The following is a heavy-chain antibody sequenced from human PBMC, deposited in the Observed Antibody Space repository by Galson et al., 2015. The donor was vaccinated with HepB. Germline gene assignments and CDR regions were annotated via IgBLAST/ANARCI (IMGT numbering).Heavy chain of an antibody. Sequence: SLRLSCAASGFTVSGYAMTWVRQAPGTGLEWVSPISGTGGTTFYADSVKGRFTISGDFPKNTVFLQTNSLRADDTAVYYCAKVGHSASWDYFDYWGQGALVTVSS. J-gene: IGHJ4*02. CDR2: ISGTGGTT. V-gene: IGHV3-23*01. D-gene: IGHD2-2*01. CDR1: GFTVSGYA. CDR3: AKVGHSASWDYFDY.